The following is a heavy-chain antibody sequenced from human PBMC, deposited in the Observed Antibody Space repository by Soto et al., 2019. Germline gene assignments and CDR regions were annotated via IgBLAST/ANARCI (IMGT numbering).Heavy chain of an antibody. CDR3: ARGHDYGDYFDY. V-gene: IGHV4-59*01. CDR2: IYYSGST. D-gene: IGHD4-17*01. CDR1: GGSISSYY. Sequence: SETLSLTCTVSGGSISSYYWSWIRQPPGKGLEWIGYIYYSGSTNYNPSLKSRVTISVDTSKNQFSLKLSSVTAADTAVYYCARGHDYGDYFDYWGQGTLVTVSS. J-gene: IGHJ4*02.